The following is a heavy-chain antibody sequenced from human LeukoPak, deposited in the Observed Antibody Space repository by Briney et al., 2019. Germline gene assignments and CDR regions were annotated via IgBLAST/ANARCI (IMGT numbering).Heavy chain of an antibody. V-gene: IGHV3-30*18. Sequence: GGSLRLSCAASGFTFSSYGMHWVRQAPGKGLEWVAVISYDGSNKYYADSVKGRFTISRDNAKNSLYLQMNSLRAEDTALYYCAKDMGIAAEDAFDIWGQGTMVTVSS. CDR3: AKDMGIAAEDAFDI. J-gene: IGHJ3*02. CDR1: GFTFSSYG. D-gene: IGHD6-25*01. CDR2: ISYDGSNK.